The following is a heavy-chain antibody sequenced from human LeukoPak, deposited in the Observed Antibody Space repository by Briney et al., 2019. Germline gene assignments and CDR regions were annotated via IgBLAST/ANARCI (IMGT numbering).Heavy chain of an antibody. J-gene: IGHJ5*02. D-gene: IGHD2-2*01. CDR2: INPNSGGT. CDR3: AREGWINTSCHVIGDENWLDP. CDR1: GYTFTNYH. V-gene: IGHV1-2*02. Sequence: ASVKVSCKASGYTFTNYHMHWVRQAPGQGLEWMGWINPNSGGTNYTQKFQGRVTMTRDTSISTVYMDLSRLTSDDTAVYYCAREGWINTSCHVIGDENWLDPWGQGTLLTGSP.